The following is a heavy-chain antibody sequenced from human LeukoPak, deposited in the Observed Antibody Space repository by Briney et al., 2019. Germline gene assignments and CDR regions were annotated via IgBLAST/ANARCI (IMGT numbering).Heavy chain of an antibody. CDR2: IYHSGST. D-gene: IGHD6-6*01. V-gene: IGHV4-59*12. CDR3: ARDNPSIAAPGGYYYMDV. J-gene: IGHJ6*03. CDR1: GGSISGYY. Sequence: SETLSLTCTVSGGSISGYYWSWIRQPPGKGLEWIGYIYHSGSTYYNPSLKSRVTISVDRSKNQFSLKLSSVTAADTAVYYCARDNPSIAAPGGYYYMDVWGKGTTVTVSS.